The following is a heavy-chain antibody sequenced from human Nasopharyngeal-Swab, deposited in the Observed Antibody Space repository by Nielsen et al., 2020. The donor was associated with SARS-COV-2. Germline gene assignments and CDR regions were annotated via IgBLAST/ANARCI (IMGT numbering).Heavy chain of an antibody. D-gene: IGHD5-18*01. CDR1: GGSISSGSYY. J-gene: IGHJ6*03. V-gene: IGHV4-61*02. Sequence: SETLSLTCTVSGGSISSGSYYWSWIRQPAGKGLEWIGRIYTSGSTNYNPSLKSRVTISVDTSKNQFSLKLSSVTAADTAVYYCATYGYGSYYYYYMDVWGKGTTVTVSS. CDR3: ATYGYGSYYYYYMDV. CDR2: IYTSGST.